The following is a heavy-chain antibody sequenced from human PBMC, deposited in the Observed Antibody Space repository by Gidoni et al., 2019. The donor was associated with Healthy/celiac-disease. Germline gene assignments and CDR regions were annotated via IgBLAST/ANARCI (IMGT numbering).Heavy chain of an antibody. Sequence: QVQLQQWGAGLLKPSETLSLTCAVYGWSFSGYYWSWIRQPPGKGLEWIGEINHSGSTNCNPSLKSRVTISVDTSKNQFSLKLSSVTAADTAVYYCARGGGDMVRGVITAYYFDYWGQGTLVTVSS. CDR3: ARGGGDMVRGVITAYYFDY. V-gene: IGHV4-34*01. D-gene: IGHD3-10*01. CDR1: GWSFSGYY. CDR2: INHSGST. J-gene: IGHJ4*02.